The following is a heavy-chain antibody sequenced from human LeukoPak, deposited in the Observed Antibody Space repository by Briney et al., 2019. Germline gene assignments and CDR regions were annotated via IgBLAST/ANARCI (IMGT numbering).Heavy chain of an antibody. J-gene: IGHJ4*02. CDR3: ATDGIPGATTTLDY. D-gene: IGHD1-26*01. V-gene: IGHV1-24*01. CDR2: FDPEDGET. Sequence: ASVRVSCKVSGITLNDLSIQWVRQAPGKGLGWMGGFDPEDGETIYAPKFQARVTMTQDTYEDTAYMELSSLRSEDTAVYYCATDGIPGATTTLDYWGQGTLVTVSS. CDR1: GITLNDLS.